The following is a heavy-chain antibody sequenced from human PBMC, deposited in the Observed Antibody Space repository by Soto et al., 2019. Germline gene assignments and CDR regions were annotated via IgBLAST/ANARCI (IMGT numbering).Heavy chain of an antibody. D-gene: IGHD3-16*01. CDR2: IYHSGTT. Sequence: PSETLSLTCAVSGASIRGSKWWSWVRQPPGKGLEWIGDIYHSGTTNYNPSLKSRVTMSVDKSKNQFSLNLTSVTAADTAVYYCARDKANVGGYNQFDPWGPGTLLTVSS. V-gene: IGHV4-4*02. CDR1: GASIRGSKW. CDR3: ARDKANVGGYNQFDP. J-gene: IGHJ5*02.